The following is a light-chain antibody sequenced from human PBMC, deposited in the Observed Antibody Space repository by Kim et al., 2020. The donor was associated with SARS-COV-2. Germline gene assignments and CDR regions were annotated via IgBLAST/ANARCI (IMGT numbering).Light chain of an antibody. J-gene: IGKJ1*01. V-gene: IGKV3-20*01. CDR2: GAS. Sequence: SPGEGATLSCRASRSIISDYLGWYQEKPGQAPRVLMYGASRRAAGVPDRFSGSASGADFTLTINRLEPEDFAVYFCQYYGTSPRPFGQGTKVDIK. CDR3: QYYGTSPRP. CDR1: RSIISDY.